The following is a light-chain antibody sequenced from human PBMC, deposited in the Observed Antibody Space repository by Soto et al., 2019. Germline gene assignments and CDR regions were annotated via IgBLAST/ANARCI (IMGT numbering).Light chain of an antibody. CDR3: PQYNNYPRT. CDR1: ESIRTW. J-gene: IGKJ1*01. V-gene: IGKV1-5*01. Sequence: DIQMTQSPSTLSASIGDRVTITCRASESIRTWLAWYQHKPGKAPKFLIYDASSLESGVPSRFSGSGSGTEFTLTISSLQPDDFAIYYCPQYNNYPRTFGHGTKVDSK. CDR2: DAS.